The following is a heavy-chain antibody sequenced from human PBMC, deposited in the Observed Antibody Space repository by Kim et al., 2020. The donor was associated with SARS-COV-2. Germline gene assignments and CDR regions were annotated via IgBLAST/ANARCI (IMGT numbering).Heavy chain of an antibody. V-gene: IGHV3-21*01. Sequence: GGSLRLSCAASGFTFTSYSMNWVRQAPGKGLEWVSSISSSSSYIYYADSVKCRFTISRDNAKNSLYLQMNSLRAADTAVYYCARGSRDYYDRSGYYRTDYDYGMDVWGQGTTGTVSS. CDR1: GFTFTSYS. CDR3: ARGSRDYYDRSGYYRTDYDYGMDV. CDR2: ISSSSSYI. J-gene: IGHJ6*02. D-gene: IGHD3-22*01.